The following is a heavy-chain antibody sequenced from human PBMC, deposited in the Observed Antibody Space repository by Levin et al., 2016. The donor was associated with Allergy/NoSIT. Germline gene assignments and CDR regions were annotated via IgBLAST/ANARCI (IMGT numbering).Heavy chain of an antibody. Sequence: GESLKISCAASGFTFSSYAMSWVRQAPGKGLEWVSAISGSGGSTYYADSVKGRFTISRDNSKNTLYLQMNSLRAEDTAVYYCAKGQLWFGELFTDYWGQGTLVTVSS. V-gene: IGHV3-23*01. J-gene: IGHJ4*02. D-gene: IGHD3-10*01. CDR1: GFTFSSYA. CDR3: AKGQLWFGELFTDY. CDR2: ISGSGGST.